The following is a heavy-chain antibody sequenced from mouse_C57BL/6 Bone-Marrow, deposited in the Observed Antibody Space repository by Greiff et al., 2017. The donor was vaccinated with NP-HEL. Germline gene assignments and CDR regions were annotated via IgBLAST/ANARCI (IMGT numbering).Heavy chain of an antibody. CDR2: ISYDGSN. CDR1: GYSITSGYY. CDR3: AGVDYGGY. V-gene: IGHV3-6*01. D-gene: IGHD1-2*01. J-gene: IGHJ2*01. Sequence: EVQRVESGPGLVKPSQSLSLTCSVTGYSITSGYYWNWIRQFPGNKLEWMGYISYDGSNNYNPSLKNRISITRDTSKNQFFLKLNSVTTEDTATYYCAGVDYGGYWGQGTTLTVSA.